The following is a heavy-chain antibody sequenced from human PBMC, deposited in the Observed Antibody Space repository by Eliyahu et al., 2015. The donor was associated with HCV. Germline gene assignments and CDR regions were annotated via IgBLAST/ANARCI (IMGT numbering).Heavy chain of an antibody. CDR2: IHYSGXT. J-gene: IGHJ5*02. CDR1: GGXITTYS. Sequence: QVQLQESGPGLVKSSETLSLTCTVSGGXITTYSWSWIRXPPGKGLVWIGYIHYSGXTNXNPSLKSRVTMSLDPSKNQFSLNLTSVTAADTAVYYCASGGGGIAVAGTGGWFDPWGQGTLVTVSS. CDR3: ASGGGGIAVAGTGGWFDP. D-gene: IGHD6-19*01. V-gene: IGHV4-59*01.